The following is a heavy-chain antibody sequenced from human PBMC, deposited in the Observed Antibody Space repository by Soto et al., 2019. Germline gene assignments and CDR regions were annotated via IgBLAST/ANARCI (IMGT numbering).Heavy chain of an antibody. J-gene: IGHJ4*02. CDR2: INPSGGST. Sequence: ASVKVSCKASGYTFTSYYMHWVRQAPGQGLEWMGIINPSGGSTSYAQKFQGRVTMTRDTSTSTVYMELSSLRSEDTAVYYCARDVDTAMVTGYFDYWGQGTLVTVSS. D-gene: IGHD5-18*01. CDR1: GYTFTSYY. V-gene: IGHV1-46*01. CDR3: ARDVDTAMVTGYFDY.